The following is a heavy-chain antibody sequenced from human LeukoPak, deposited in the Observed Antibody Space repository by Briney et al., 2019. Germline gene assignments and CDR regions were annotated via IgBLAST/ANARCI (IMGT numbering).Heavy chain of an antibody. CDR2: IYYSGST. D-gene: IGHD3-10*01. V-gene: IGHV4-30-4*08. CDR3: ARDSPLWFGDNYYYYGMDV. CDR1: GGSISSGDYY. J-gene: IGHJ6*02. Sequence: SQTLSLTCTVSGGSISSGDYYWSWIRQPPGKGLEWIGYIYYSGSTYYNPSLKSRVTISVDTSKNQFSLKLSSVTAADTAVYYCARDSPLWFGDNYYYYGMDVWGQGTTVTVSS.